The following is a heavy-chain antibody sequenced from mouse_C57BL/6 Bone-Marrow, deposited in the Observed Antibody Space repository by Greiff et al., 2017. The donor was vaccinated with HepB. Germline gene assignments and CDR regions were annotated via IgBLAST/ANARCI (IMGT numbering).Heavy chain of an antibody. J-gene: IGHJ2*01. CDR2: IYPGGGYT. V-gene: IGHV1-63*01. CDR1: GYTFTNYW. CDR3: ARLLYDYFDY. D-gene: IGHD2-12*01. Sequence: LVESGAELVRPGTSVKMSCKASGYTFTNYWIGWAKQRPGHGLEWIGDIYPGGGYTNYNEKFKGKATLTADKSSSTAYMQFSSLTSEDSAIYYWARLLYDYFDYWGQGTTLTVSS.